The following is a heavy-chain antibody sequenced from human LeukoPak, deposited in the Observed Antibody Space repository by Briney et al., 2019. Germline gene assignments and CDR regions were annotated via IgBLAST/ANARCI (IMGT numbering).Heavy chain of an antibody. CDR1: GFTFSSYA. Sequence: GGSLRLSCAASGFTFSSYAMSWVRQAPGKGLEWVSAISGSGGSTYYADSVKGRFTISRDNSKNTLYLQMNSLGAEDTAVYYCAKAAYRLVISVEYYFDYWGQGTLVTVSS. J-gene: IGHJ4*02. CDR2: ISGSGGST. V-gene: IGHV3-23*01. CDR3: AKAAYRLVISVEYYFDY. D-gene: IGHD3-9*01.